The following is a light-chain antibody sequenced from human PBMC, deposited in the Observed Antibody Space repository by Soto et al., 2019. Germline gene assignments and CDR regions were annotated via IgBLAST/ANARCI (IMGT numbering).Light chain of an antibody. Sequence: VLPQYPARLSLSPGERATLSCRAGQSVSNNYLAWYQHKPGQAPRLLIYEASSRATGIPDRFSGGGSGTDFTLSISKVEPEDFAVYYCQQYGRPPRATFGQGTRLEIK. J-gene: IGKJ5*01. CDR3: QQYGRPPRAT. V-gene: IGKV3-20*01. CDR2: EAS. CDR1: QSVSNNY.